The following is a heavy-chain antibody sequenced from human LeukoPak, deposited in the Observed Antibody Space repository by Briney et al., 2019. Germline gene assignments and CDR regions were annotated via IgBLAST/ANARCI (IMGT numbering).Heavy chain of an antibody. V-gene: IGHV3-48*03. CDR1: GFTFSSYE. D-gene: IGHD6-19*01. J-gene: IGHJ4*02. CDR3: ARDGSGWYDY. CDR2: ISSSGSTI. Sequence: GGSLRLSCAASGFTFSSYEMNWVRQAPGKGLEWVSHISSSGSTIYSADSVKGRFTISRDNAKNSLYLQMNSLRAEDTAVYYCARDGSGWYDYWGQGILVTVSS.